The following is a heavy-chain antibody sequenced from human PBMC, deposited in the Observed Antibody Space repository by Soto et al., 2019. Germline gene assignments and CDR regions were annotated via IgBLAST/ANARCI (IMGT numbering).Heavy chain of an antibody. V-gene: IGHV1-46*01. Sequence: ASVKVSCKASGYTFTTYYMHWVRQAPGQGLEWMGIINPSGGCTRYAQKFQGRVTMTRDTSTSTVYMELSSLKSEDTAVYYCARDKDRLQLGGNYYYIMDVWGQGTTVTVSS. CDR2: INPSGGCT. D-gene: IGHD4-4*01. CDR1: GYTFTTYY. J-gene: IGHJ6*02. CDR3: ARDKDRLQLGGNYYYIMDV.